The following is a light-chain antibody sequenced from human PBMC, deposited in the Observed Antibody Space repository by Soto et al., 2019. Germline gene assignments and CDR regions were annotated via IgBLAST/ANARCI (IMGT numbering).Light chain of an antibody. CDR1: QSVSSY. CDR2: DAS. Sequence: EVVLTQSPATLSLSPGDTATLSCRASQSVSSYLAWYQQKPGQAPRLLIYDASKTATGIPARFSGSGSETVFTLIISSLEPEDFAVYSCQQRSGWPPSLTFGGGTKVEI. V-gene: IGKV3-11*01. J-gene: IGKJ4*01. CDR3: QQRSGWPPSLT.